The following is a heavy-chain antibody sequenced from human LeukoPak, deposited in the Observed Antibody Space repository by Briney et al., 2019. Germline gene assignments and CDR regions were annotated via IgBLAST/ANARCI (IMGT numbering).Heavy chain of an antibody. CDR2: ISGSGGST. CDR1: GFTFSSYA. CDR3: AKVESSGYYLGLGYFDY. D-gene: IGHD3-22*01. Sequence: GGSLRLSCAASGFTFSSYAMSWVRQAPGKGLEWVSAISGSGGSTYYADSVKGRFTISRDNSKNTLYLQMNSLRAEDTAVYYCAKVESSGYYLGLGYFDYWGQGTLVTVSS. J-gene: IGHJ4*02. V-gene: IGHV3-23*01.